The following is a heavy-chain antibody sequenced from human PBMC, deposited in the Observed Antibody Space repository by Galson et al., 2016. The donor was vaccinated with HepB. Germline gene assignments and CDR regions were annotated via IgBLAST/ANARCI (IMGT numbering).Heavy chain of an antibody. CDR3: ARPRYCSSATCTAAFDY. CDR2: IYYGGST. CDR1: GGSIISSSHY. Sequence: TLSLTCTVSGGSIISSSHYWGWIRQPPGKGLEWIGRIYYGGSTLYSPSLRSRVSISVDPSKNHFSLEVRSVIAADTAVYYCARPRYCSSATCTAAFDYWGQGTLVTVSS. D-gene: IGHD2-2*01. J-gene: IGHJ4*02. V-gene: IGHV4-39*01.